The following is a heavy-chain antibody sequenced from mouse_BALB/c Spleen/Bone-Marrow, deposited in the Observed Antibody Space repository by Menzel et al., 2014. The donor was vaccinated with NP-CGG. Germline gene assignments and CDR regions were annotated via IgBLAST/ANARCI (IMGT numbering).Heavy chain of an antibody. Sequence: QVQLQQSGPGLVSPSQSLSVTCTVSGFSLXSYGVHWVRQPPGKGLEWLGVIWAGGSTNYNSALMSRLSISKDNSKSQVFLKKNSLQTDDTAMYYCARPYYYGSYYAMDYWGQGTSVTVSS. J-gene: IGHJ4*01. CDR3: ARPYYYGSYYAMDY. CDR1: GFSLXSYG. CDR2: IWAGGST. V-gene: IGHV2-9*02. D-gene: IGHD1-1*01.